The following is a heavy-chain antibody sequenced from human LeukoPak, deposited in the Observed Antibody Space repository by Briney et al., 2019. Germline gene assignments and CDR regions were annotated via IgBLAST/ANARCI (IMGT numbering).Heavy chain of an antibody. D-gene: IGHD2-2*02. CDR3: ARRSRRYCSSTSCSTYFDY. Sequence: PSETLSLTCAAYGGSFSGYYWSWIRQPPGKGLEWIGEINHSGSTNYNPSLKSRVTISVDTSKNQFSLKLSSVTAADTAVYYCARRSRRYCSSTSCSTYFDYWGQGTLVTVSS. CDR1: GGSFSGYY. V-gene: IGHV4-34*01. J-gene: IGHJ4*02. CDR2: INHSGST.